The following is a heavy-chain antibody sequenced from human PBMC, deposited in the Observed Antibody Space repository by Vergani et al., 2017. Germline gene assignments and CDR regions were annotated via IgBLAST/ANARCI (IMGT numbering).Heavy chain of an antibody. CDR1: GYTFTSYG. CDR2: INAYNGNT. Sequence: QVQLEQSGAEVKKPGASVKVSCRAYGYTFTSYGISWVRQAPGQGLEWMGYINAYNGNTNYAQKLQGRVTMTTDTSTSTAYMELRSLRSDDTAVYYCAREGGGRYQAEDSNYYYGMDVWGQGTTVTVSS. V-gene: IGHV1-18*04. J-gene: IGHJ6*02. D-gene: IGHD1-26*01. CDR3: AREGGGRYQAEDSNYYYGMDV.